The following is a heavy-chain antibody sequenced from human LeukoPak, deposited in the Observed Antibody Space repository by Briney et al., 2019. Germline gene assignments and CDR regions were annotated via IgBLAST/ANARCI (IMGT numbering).Heavy chain of an antibody. Sequence: SETLSLTCAVYGGSFSGYYWSWIRQPPGKGLEWIGEINHSGSTNYNPSLKSRVAISVDTSKNQFSLKLSSVTAADTAVYYCARFHYDFWSGYYNRNNWFDPWGQGTLVTVSS. CDR3: ARFHYDFWSGYYNRNNWFDP. V-gene: IGHV4-34*01. J-gene: IGHJ5*02. CDR2: INHSGST. D-gene: IGHD3-3*01. CDR1: GGSFSGYY.